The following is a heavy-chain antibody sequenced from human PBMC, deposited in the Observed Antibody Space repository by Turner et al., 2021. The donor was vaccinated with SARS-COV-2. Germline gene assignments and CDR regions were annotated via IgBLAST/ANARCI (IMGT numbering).Heavy chain of an antibody. CDR2: INPNSGGT. V-gene: IGHV1-2*02. J-gene: IGHJ4*02. Sequence: QVQLVQSGAEVKKPGASVKVSCKASGYTFTGYYMHWVRQAPGQGLEWMGWINPNSGGTNYAQKFQGRVTMTRDTSISTAYMELSRLRSDDTTVYYCARGRRGGSSWYNLDYWGQGTLVTVSS. D-gene: IGHD6-13*01. CDR3: ARGRRGGSSWYNLDY. CDR1: GYTFTGYY.